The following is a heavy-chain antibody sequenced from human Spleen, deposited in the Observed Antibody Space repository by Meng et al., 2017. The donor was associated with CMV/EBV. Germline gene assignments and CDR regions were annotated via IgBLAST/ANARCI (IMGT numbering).Heavy chain of an antibody. CDR3: ARDSSNKILGGLDV. J-gene: IGHJ6*02. D-gene: IGHD3-16*01. CDR2: ISSSDGNM. Sequence: GESLKISCAASGFTFSSYEMNWVRQAPGKGLEWVSYISSSDGNMYYADSVKGRFSISRDNAKNSLFLEMNSLRPDDTAVYYCARDSSNKILGGLDVWGQGATVTVSS. V-gene: IGHV3-48*03. CDR1: GFTFSSYE.